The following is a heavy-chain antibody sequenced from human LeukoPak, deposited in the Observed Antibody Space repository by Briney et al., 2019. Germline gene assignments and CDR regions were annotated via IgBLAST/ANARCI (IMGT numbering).Heavy chain of an antibody. CDR2: IWYDGSNK. J-gene: IGHJ6*02. CDR3: ARDSYYYGMDV. Sequence: GGSLRLSCAASGFTFSTYWMSWVRQAPGKGLEWVAVIWYDGSNKYYADSVKGRFTISRDNSKNTLYLQMNSLRAEDTAVYYCARDSYYYGMDVWGQGTTVTVSS. V-gene: IGHV3-33*08. CDR1: GFTFSTYW.